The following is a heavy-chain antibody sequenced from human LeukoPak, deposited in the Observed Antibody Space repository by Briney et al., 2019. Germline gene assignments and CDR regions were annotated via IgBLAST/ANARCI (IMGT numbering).Heavy chain of an antibody. Sequence: SGPALVKPTQPLTLTCTFSGFSLSTSGMCVSWIRQPPVKALEWLARIDWDDDKYYSTSLKTRLTISKDTSKNQVVLTMTNMDPVDTATYYCARNYYDSGIVDYWGKGTLVTVAS. V-gene: IGHV2-70*11. J-gene: IGHJ4*02. CDR2: IDWDDDK. CDR3: ARNYYDSGIVDY. CDR1: GFSLSTSGMC. D-gene: IGHD3-10*01.